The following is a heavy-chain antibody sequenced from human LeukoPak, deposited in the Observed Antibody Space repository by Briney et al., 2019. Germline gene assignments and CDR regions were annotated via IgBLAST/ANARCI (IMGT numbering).Heavy chain of an antibody. Sequence: PGGSLRLSCAASGFTFDDYAMHWARQAPGKGLEWVSGISWNSGSIGYADSVKGRFTISRDNAKNSLYLQMNSLRAEDTALYYCAKQRFGGVIVIDYWGQGTLVTVSS. J-gene: IGHJ4*02. D-gene: IGHD3-16*02. CDR3: AKQRFGGVIVIDY. CDR1: GFTFDDYA. V-gene: IGHV3-9*01. CDR2: ISWNSGSI.